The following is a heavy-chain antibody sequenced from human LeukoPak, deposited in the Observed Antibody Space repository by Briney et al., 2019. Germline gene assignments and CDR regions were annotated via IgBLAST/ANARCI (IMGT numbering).Heavy chain of an antibody. V-gene: IGHV3-66*01. CDR3: ARDHSNYVYYYYYMDV. Sequence: GGSLRLSCAASEFSVGSNYMTWVRQAPGKGLEWVSLIYSGGSTYYADSVKGRFTISRDNSKNTLYLQMNSLRAEDTAVYYCARDHSNYVYYYYYMDVWGKGTTVTVSS. CDR2: IYSGGST. CDR1: EFSVGSNY. D-gene: IGHD4-11*01. J-gene: IGHJ6*03.